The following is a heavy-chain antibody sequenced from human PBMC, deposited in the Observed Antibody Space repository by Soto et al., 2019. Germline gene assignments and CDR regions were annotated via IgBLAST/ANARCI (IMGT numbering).Heavy chain of an antibody. CDR1: GFTFTRSA. CDR2: IVVGSGDT. Sequence: SVKVSCKASGFTFTRSAMQGVRQARGQRGEGIGWIVVGSGDTNYAQEFQERVTITRDRSTSTAYMELSSLRSEDTAVSYCAAIWDTIFGVVRHYYYMDVWGKETTVTVSS. J-gene: IGHJ6*03. CDR3: AAIWDTIFGVVRHYYYMDV. V-gene: IGHV1-58*02. D-gene: IGHD3-3*01.